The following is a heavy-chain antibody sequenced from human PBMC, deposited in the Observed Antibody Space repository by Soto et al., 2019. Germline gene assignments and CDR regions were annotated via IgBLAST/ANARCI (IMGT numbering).Heavy chain of an antibody. CDR2: ISAYNGNT. V-gene: IGHV1-18*01. CDR3: AREGGNSGGPCEYYYGMDV. Sequence: QVQLVQSGAEVKKPGASVKVSCKASGYTLTSHGISWVRQAPGQGLEWMGWISAYNGNTNYAQKLQGRVTMTTDTSPSTAYMELRSLRSDDTAVYYCAREGGNSGGPCEYYYGMDVWGQGTTVTVSS. CDR1: GYTLTSHG. D-gene: IGHD4-4*01. J-gene: IGHJ6*02.